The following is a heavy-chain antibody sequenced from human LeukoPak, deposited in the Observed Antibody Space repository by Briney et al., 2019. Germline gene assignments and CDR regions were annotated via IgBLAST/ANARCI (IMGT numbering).Heavy chain of an antibody. V-gene: IGHV1-18*01. CDR1: GYTFTSYG. CDR2: ISAYNGNT. Sequence: GASVKVSCKASGYTFTSYGISWVRQAPGQGLEWMGWISAYNGNTNYAQKLQGRVTMTTDTSTSTAYMELRSLRSGDTAVYYCARDFLPPLLRYFDSYDAFDIWGQGTMVTVSS. CDR3: ARDFLPPLLRYFDSYDAFDI. D-gene: IGHD3-9*01. J-gene: IGHJ3*02.